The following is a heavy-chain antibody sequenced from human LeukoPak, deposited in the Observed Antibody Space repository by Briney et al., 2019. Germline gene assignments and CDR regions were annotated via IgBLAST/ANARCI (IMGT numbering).Heavy chain of an antibody. Sequence: ASVKVSCKASGYTFTSYGISWVRQAPGQGLEWMGWTSAYNGNTNYAQKLQGRVTMTTDTSTSTAYMELRSLRSDDTAVYYCARSDIAVAGTGSKYWGQGTLVTVSS. D-gene: IGHD6-19*01. J-gene: IGHJ4*02. CDR1: GYTFTSYG. CDR3: ARSDIAVAGTGSKY. CDR2: TSAYNGNT. V-gene: IGHV1-18*01.